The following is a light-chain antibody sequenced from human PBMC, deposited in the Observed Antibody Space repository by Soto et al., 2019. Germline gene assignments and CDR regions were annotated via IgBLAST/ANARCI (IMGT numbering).Light chain of an antibody. V-gene: IGLV1-44*01. J-gene: IGLJ1*01. CDR1: RSNIGSNS. CDR3: ASWDDRLKGYV. CDR2: IND. Sequence: QSALTQPPSVSGTPGQRVIISCSGSRSNIGSNSVNWYQQLPGTAPKLLIYINDQRPSGVPDRFSGSTSGTSVSLAISGLRSEDEADYYCASWDDRLKGYVFGTGTKVTVL.